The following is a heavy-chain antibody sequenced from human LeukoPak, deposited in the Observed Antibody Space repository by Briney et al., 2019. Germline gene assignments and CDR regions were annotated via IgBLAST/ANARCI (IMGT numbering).Heavy chain of an antibody. V-gene: IGHV3-66*02. CDR2: IYSGGSP. D-gene: IGHD5-18*01. J-gene: IGHJ3*02. CDR1: GFTVSSTY. Sequence: GGSLRLSCAASGFTVSSTYMCWVRQAPGKGLEWVSLIYSGGSPYYADSVKGRFTISRDNSKNTLYLQMNSLRAEDTAVYYCARERKNTAGAFDIWGQGTMVTVSS. CDR3: ARERKNTAGAFDI.